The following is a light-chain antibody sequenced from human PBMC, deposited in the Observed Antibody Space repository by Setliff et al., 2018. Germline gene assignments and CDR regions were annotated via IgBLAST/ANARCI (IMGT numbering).Light chain of an antibody. J-gene: IGLJ1*01. V-gene: IGLV1-40*01. CDR2: GNN. CDR3: QSYDSSLSAYV. CDR1: SSNIGAGYD. Sequence: QSVLAQPPSVSGAPGQRVTISCAGRSSNIGAGYDVHWYQQLPGTAPKLLIYGNNNRPSGVPDRFSGSQSGTSASLAITGLHSGDEADYYCQSYDSSLSAYVFGTGTKV.